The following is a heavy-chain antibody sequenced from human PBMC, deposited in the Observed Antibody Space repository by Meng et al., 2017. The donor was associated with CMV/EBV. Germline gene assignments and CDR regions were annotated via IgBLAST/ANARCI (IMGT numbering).Heavy chain of an antibody. D-gene: IGHD6-19*01. CDR1: GFTFSSYS. V-gene: IGHV3-48*04. CDR2: ISSSSSTI. J-gene: IGHJ4*02. Sequence: GESLKISCAASGFTFSSYSMNWVRQAPGKGLEWVSYISSSSSTIYYADSVKGRFTISRDNAKNSLYLQMNSLRAEDTAVYYCAKDGVGGWHENRAGYWGQGTLVTVSS. CDR3: AKDGVGGWHENRAGY.